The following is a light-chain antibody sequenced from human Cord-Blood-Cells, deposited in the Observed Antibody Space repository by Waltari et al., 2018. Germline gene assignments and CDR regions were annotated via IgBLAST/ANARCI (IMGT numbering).Light chain of an antibody. CDR1: QGISSY. J-gene: IGKJ4*01. V-gene: IGKV1D-43*01. Sequence: AIRMTQSPFSLSASVGDRLTITCWASQGISSYLACYQQKPAKAPKLFIYYASSLQSGVTSRFSGSGSGTDYTLTISSLRPEDFATYYCQQYYSTPLTFGGGTKVEIK. CDR2: YAS. CDR3: QQYYSTPLT.